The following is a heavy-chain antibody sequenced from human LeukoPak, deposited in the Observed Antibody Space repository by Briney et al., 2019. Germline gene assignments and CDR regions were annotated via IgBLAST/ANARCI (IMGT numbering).Heavy chain of an antibody. V-gene: IGHV4-39*01. CDR1: GGSISSGNYY. J-gene: IGHJ6*02. CDR3: ARGFGESEYYYYGMDV. D-gene: IGHD3-10*01. CDR2: IYYSGST. Sequence: SETLSLTCTVSGGSISSGNYYWSWIRQPPGKGLEWIGCIYYSGSTYYNPSLKSRVTISVDTSKNQFSLRLSSVTAADTAVYYCARGFGESEYYYYGMDVWGQGTTVTVSS.